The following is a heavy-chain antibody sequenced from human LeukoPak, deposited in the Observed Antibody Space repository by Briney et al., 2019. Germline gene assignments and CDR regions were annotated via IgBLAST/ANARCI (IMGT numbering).Heavy chain of an antibody. D-gene: IGHD1-14*01. CDR3: ARCPINRGGAFDI. V-gene: IGHV3-53*01. J-gene: IGHJ3*02. CDR2: IYSGGTT. CDR1: GFSVSSNY. Sequence: GGSLRLSCAASGFSVSSNYMSWVRQAPGKGLEWVSVIYSGGTTYYADSVKGRFTISRDNSKNTLYLQMNSLRAEDTAVYYCARCPINRGGAFDIWGQGTMVTVSS.